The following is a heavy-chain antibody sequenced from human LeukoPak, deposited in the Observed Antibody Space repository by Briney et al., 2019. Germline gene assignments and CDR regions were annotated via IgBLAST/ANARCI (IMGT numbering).Heavy chain of an antibody. CDR3: ARGDVYYYYYMDV. CDR1: GYTFTGYY. J-gene: IGHJ6*03. V-gene: IGHV1-2*02. CDR2: INPNSGGT. Sequence: ASVKVSCKASGYTFTGYYMHWVRQAPGQGLEWMGWINPNSGGTNYAQKFQGRVTMTRDTSISTAYMELGRLRSDDTAVYYCARGDVYYYYYMDVWGKGTTVTVSS.